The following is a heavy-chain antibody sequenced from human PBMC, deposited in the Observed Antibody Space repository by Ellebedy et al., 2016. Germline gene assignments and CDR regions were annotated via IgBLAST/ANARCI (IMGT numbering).Heavy chain of an antibody. CDR2: MNPNSGNT. CDR3: ARVDQPLLPFDY. D-gene: IGHD2-2*01. CDR1: GYTFTGYY. Sequence: ASVKVSXKASGYTFTGYYMHWVRQAPGQGLEWMGWMNPNSGNTGYAQKFQGRVAMTRDTSASTVYMELSSLTSEDTAVYYCARVDQPLLPFDYWGQGTLVTVSS. V-gene: IGHV1-8*02. J-gene: IGHJ4*02.